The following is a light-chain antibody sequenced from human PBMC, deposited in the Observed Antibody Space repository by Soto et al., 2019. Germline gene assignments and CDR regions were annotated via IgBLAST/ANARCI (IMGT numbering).Light chain of an antibody. CDR3: QQYYSYPLT. V-gene: IGKV1-33*01. CDR1: QDISNY. J-gene: IGKJ4*01. Sequence: DIQMTQSPSSLSASVGDRVTITCQSIQDISNYLNWYQQKPGKAPKLLIYDASNLETGVPSRFSGSGSGTDFTLTISCLQSEDFATYYCQQYYSYPLTFGGGTKVDIK. CDR2: DAS.